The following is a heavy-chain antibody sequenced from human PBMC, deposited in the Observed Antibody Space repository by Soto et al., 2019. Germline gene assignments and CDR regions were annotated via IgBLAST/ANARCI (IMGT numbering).Heavy chain of an antibody. V-gene: IGHV1-69*13. CDR2: IIPIFGTA. CDR1: GGTFSSYA. CDR3: ARGDSTDCSNGVCSFFYNHDMDV. Sequence: SVNVSCKASGGTFSSYAISWVRQAPGQGLEWMGGIIPIFGTANYAQKFQGRVTITADESTSTAYMELSSLRSEDTAVDYCARGDSTDCSNGVCSFFYNHDMDVWGQGTTVTVSS. D-gene: IGHD2-8*01. J-gene: IGHJ6*02.